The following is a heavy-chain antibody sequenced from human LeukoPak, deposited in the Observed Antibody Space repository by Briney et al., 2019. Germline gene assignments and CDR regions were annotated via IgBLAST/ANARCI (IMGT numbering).Heavy chain of an antibody. Sequence: ASVKVSCKASGYTFTGYYMHWVRQAPGQGLEWMGVINPSSGGTSYAQKFQGRVTMTRGTSTSTVYMDLSSLRSEDTALYYCARDRGIIPSGVNWFDPWGQGTLVTVSS. D-gene: IGHD3-16*01. J-gene: IGHJ5*02. CDR3: ARDRGIIPSGVNWFDP. V-gene: IGHV1-46*01. CDR1: GYTFTGYY. CDR2: INPSSGGT.